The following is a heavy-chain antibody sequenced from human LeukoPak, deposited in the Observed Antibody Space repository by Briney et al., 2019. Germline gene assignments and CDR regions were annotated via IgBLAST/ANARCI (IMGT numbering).Heavy chain of an antibody. J-gene: IGHJ4*02. D-gene: IGHD6-13*01. CDR2: MSYDGSIK. Sequence: GGSLRLSCAASGFTFSSFAMHWVRQAPGKGLEWVAVMSYDGSIKYYADSVKGRFTISRDNSKNTLYLQMNSLGAEDTAVYYCARLSLYGSSWQKDYWGQGTLVTVSS. V-gene: IGHV3-30-3*01. CDR1: GFTFSSFA. CDR3: ARLSLYGSSWQKDY.